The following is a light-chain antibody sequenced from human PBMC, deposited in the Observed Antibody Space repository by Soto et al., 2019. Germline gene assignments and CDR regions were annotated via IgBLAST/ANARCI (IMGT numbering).Light chain of an antibody. J-gene: IGKJ4*01. CDR1: QSVSSY. V-gene: IGKV3-11*01. CDR2: DAS. Sequence: EIVLTQSPATLSLSPGERATLSCRASQSVSSYLAWYQQKPGQAPRLLIYDASNRATGIPARFSGSGSGTDFTLTLTSLEPEDFAVYYCQQRSNCPSTFGGGTKVELK. CDR3: QQRSNCPST.